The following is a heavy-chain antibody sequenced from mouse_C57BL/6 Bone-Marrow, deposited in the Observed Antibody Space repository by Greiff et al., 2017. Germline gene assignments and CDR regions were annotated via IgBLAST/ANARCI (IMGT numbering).Heavy chain of an antibody. Sequence: EVQRVESGGGLVKPGGSLKLSCAASGFTFSDYGMHWVRQAPEKGLEWVAYISSGSSTIYYADTVKGRFTISSDNAKATLFLQMTSLRSEDTAMYYCARGCNFDAMDYWGQGTSVTVSS. CDR1: GFTFSDYG. CDR3: ARGCNFDAMDY. CDR2: ISSGSSTI. D-gene: IGHD2-1*01. J-gene: IGHJ4*01. V-gene: IGHV5-17*01.